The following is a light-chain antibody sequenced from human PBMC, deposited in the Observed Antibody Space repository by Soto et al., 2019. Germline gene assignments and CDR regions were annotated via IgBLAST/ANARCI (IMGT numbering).Light chain of an antibody. Sequence: SVLPPPASVSGSPGQSITIPCPGTSSDFGGYNYVSWYQQHPGKAPKLMIYEVSNRPSGISNRFSGSKSGNTASLSISGLQAEDEADYYCSSYTVTTTPVVFGSGTKGTVL. CDR2: EVS. J-gene: IGLJ1*01. CDR1: SSDFGGYNY. CDR3: SSYTVTTTPVV. V-gene: IGLV2-14*01.